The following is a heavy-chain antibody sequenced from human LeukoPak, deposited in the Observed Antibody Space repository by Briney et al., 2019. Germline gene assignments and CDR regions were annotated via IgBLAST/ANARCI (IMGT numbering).Heavy chain of an antibody. V-gene: IGHV3-33*01. Sequence: GGSLRLSCAASGFTFSSYGMHWVRQAPGKGLEWVAVIWYDGSNKYYADSVKGRFTISRDNSKNTLYLQMNSLRAEDTAVYYCARDPQYCSGGSCYSFDYWGQGTLVTVSS. D-gene: IGHD2-15*01. CDR2: IWYDGSNK. CDR1: GFTFSSYG. J-gene: IGHJ4*02. CDR3: ARDPQYCSGGSCYSFDY.